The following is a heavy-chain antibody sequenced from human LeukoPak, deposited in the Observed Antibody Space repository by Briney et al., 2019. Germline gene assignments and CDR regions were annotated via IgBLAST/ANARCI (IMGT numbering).Heavy chain of an antibody. CDR3: VTALRMTSGLL. V-gene: IGHV1-24*01. CDR2: FDPEDGET. Sequence: GASVKVSCKVSGYTLTELSMHWVRQAPGKGLEWMGGFDPEDGETIYAQKFQGRVTISADTSTATAYMALKILRSEDTAVYYCVTALRMTSGLLWGQGSLVTVSS. D-gene: IGHD6-25*01. CDR1: GYTLTELS. J-gene: IGHJ4*02.